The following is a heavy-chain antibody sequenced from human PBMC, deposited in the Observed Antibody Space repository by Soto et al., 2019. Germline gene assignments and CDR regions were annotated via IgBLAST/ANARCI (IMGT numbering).Heavy chain of an antibody. Sequence: QVQLVQSGAAVKKPGSSVEVSCKASGGTFSSYAISWVRQAPGQGLAWMGGSIPISGTANYAQKFQGTVTITADEATSAAYMELTSLRPEATAVYYCARSQGSSTSLEIYYYYCYGMDVWGQGTMVTVSS. CDR3: ARSQGSSTSLEIYYYYCYGMDV. J-gene: IGHJ6*02. CDR2: SIPISGTA. CDR1: GGTFSSYA. D-gene: IGHD2-2*01. V-gene: IGHV1-69*01.